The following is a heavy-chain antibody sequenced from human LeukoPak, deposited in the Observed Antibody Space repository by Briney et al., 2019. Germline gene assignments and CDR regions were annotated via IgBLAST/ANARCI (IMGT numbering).Heavy chain of an antibody. CDR1: GYTFTGYY. CDR2: INPNSGGT. CDR3: ARDADPHYYDSSGYYKRAAGGYYMDV. D-gene: IGHD3-22*01. V-gene: IGHV1-2*02. Sequence: ASVKVSCKASGYTFTGYYMHWVRQAPGQGLEWLGWINPNSGGTNYAQMFQGRVTMTSNTSISTAYMELSRLRSDDTAVYYCARDADPHYYDSSGYYKRAAGGYYMDVWGKGTTVTVSS. J-gene: IGHJ6*03.